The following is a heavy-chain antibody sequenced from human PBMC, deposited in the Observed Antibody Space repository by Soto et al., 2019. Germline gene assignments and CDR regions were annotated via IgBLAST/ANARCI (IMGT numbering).Heavy chain of an antibody. CDR1: GFTFSSYA. CDR3: VKCSVALYYYYGMDV. CDR2: ISYDGSNK. Sequence: GGSLRLSCAASGFTFSSYAVHWVRQAPGKGLEWVAVISYDGSNKYYADSVKGRFTISRDNSKNTLYLQMNSLRAEDTAVYYCVKCSVALYYYYGMDVWGQGTTVTVSS. J-gene: IGHJ6*02. D-gene: IGHD5-12*01. V-gene: IGHV3-30-3*01.